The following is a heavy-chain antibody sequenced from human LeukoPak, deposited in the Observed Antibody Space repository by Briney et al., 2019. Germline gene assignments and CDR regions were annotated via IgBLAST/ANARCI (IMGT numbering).Heavy chain of an antibody. V-gene: IGHV5-51*01. Sequence: GESLKISCKGSGYSFTSYWIGWVRQMPGKGLEWMGIIYPGDSDTRYSPSFQGQVTISADKSISTAYLQWSSLKASDTAMYYCARHTGLGYCSSTSCYRYYYGMDVWGQGTTVTVSS. CDR1: GYSFTSYW. D-gene: IGHD2-2*02. J-gene: IGHJ6*02. CDR3: ARHTGLGYCSSTSCYRYYYGMDV. CDR2: IYPGDSDT.